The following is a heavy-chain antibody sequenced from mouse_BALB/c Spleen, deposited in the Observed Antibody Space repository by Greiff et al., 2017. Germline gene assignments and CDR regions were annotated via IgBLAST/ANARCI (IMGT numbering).Heavy chain of an antibody. V-gene: IGHV5-17*02. J-gene: IGHJ1*01. CDR1: GFTFSSFG. Sequence: EVKLMESGGGLVQPGGSRKLSCAASGFTFSSFGMHWVRQAPEKGLEWVAYISSGSSTIYYADTVKGRFTISRDNPKNTLFLQMTSLRSEDTAMYYCARGDDYDSYWYFDVWGAGTTVTVSS. CDR3: ARGDDYDSYWYFDV. D-gene: IGHD2-4*01. CDR2: ISSGSSTI.